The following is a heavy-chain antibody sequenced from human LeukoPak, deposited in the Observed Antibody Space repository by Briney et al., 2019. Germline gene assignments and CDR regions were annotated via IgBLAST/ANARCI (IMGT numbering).Heavy chain of an antibody. V-gene: IGHV4-39*01. CDR3: ASQDIVVVPAENGMDV. D-gene: IGHD2-2*01. CDR2: IYYSGST. CDR1: GGSISSSSYY. Sequence: SETLSLTCTVSGGSISSSSYYWGWIRQPPGKGLEWIGSIYYSGSTYYNPSLKSRVTISVDTSKNQFSLKLSSVTAADTAVYYCASQDIVVVPAENGMDVWGQGTTVTVSS. J-gene: IGHJ6*02.